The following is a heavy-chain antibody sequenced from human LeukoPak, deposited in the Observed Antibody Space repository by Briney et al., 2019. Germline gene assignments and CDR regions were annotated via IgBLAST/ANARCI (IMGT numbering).Heavy chain of an antibody. Sequence: PGGSLRLSCAVSGFTFSSYSMNWVRQAPGKGLEWVSSISSSSSYIYYADSVKGRFTISRDNAKNSLYLQMNSLRAEDTAVYYCAREDIVLMVYAMNYWGQGTLVTVSS. CDR1: GFTFSSYS. CDR2: ISSSSSYI. CDR3: AREDIVLMVYAMNY. V-gene: IGHV3-21*01. J-gene: IGHJ4*02. D-gene: IGHD2-8*01.